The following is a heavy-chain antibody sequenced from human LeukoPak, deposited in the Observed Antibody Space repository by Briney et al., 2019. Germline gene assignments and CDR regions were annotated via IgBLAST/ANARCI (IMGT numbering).Heavy chain of an antibody. J-gene: IGHJ4*02. CDR1: GYTFTSYY. Sequence: ASVKVSCKASGYTFTSYYMHWVRQAPEQGLEWMGIINPSGGSTSYAQKFQGRVTMTRDTSTSTVYMELSSLRSEDTAVYYCARDWDDGYYDSSGYYDFDYWGQGTLVTVSS. CDR3: ARDWDDGYYDSSGYYDFDY. D-gene: IGHD3-22*01. V-gene: IGHV1-46*01. CDR2: INPSGGST.